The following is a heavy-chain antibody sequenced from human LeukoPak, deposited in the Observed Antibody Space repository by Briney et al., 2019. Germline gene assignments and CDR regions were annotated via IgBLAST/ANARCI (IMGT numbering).Heavy chain of an antibody. D-gene: IGHD2-15*01. Sequence: GSLILSCAASGFTVSTNHMAWVRQAPGKGLEWVSVIHSGGDTYYTDSAKGRFTISRGTSKNTLDLQMNSLRADDTAVYYCARDLGSWYFRGYAMDVWGQGTTVIVSS. J-gene: IGHJ6*02. CDR2: IHSGGDT. V-gene: IGHV3-66*01. CDR3: ARDLGSWYFRGYAMDV. CDR1: GFTVSTNH.